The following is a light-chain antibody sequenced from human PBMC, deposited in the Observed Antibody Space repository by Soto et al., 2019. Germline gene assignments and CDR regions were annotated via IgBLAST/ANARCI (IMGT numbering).Light chain of an antibody. J-gene: IGKJ4*01. Sequence: EIVLTQSPGTLSLSPGEGATLSCRASQSVSNNFVAWYQQRPGKAPRLLIYGSSSRASGIPDRFSGSGSGTDFTLNISRLEPEDFAVYYCQQYCCSLLSFGGGTKVEIK. CDR3: QQYCCSLLS. CDR1: QSVSNNF. CDR2: GSS. V-gene: IGKV3-20*01.